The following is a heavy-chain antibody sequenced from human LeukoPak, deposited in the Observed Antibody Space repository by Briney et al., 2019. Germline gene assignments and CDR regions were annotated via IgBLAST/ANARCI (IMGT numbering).Heavy chain of an antibody. CDR1: GGSISSYY. V-gene: IGHV4-59*01. J-gene: IGHJ4*02. CDR3: ARDGLWGYFDY. D-gene: IGHD7-27*01. Sequence: PSETLSLTCTVSGGSISSYYWSWIRQPPGKGLEWIGYIYYSGSTNYNPSLKSRVTISVDTSKNQFSLKLSSVTAADTAVYYCARDGLWGYFDYWGQGTLVTVSS. CDR2: IYYSGST.